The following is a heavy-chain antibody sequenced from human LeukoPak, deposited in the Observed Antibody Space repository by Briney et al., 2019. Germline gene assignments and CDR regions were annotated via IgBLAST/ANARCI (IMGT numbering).Heavy chain of an antibody. CDR2: IKQDGSEK. D-gene: IGHD1-14*01. J-gene: IGHJ4*02. Sequence: GGSLRLSCAASGCTFSSYWMSWVRQAPGKGLEWVANIKQDGSEKYYVDSVKGRFTISRDNAKNSLYLQMSSLRAEDTAVYYCARGTGFDYWGQGTLVTVSS. V-gene: IGHV3-7*03. CDR3: ARGTGFDY. CDR1: GCTFSSYW.